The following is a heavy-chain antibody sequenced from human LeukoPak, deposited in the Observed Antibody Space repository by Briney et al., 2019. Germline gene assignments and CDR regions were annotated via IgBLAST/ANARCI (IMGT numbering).Heavy chain of an antibody. Sequence: PSQTLSHTCTVSGGSISSGGYYWSWIRQGPGKGLEWIGYICCSGSTYYNPSLKSRVTISVDTSKNQFSLKLSSVTAAATAVYYCARLEVVPPSYYVDYWGQGTLVTVSS. D-gene: IGHD2-2*01. CDR2: ICCSGST. J-gene: IGHJ4*02. V-gene: IGHV4-30-4*08. CDR1: GGSISSGGYY. CDR3: ARLEVVPPSYYVDY.